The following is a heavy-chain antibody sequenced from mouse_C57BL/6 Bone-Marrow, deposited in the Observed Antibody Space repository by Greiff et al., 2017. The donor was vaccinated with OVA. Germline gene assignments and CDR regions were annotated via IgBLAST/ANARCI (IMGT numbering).Heavy chain of an antibody. CDR1: GYTFTSYW. J-gene: IGHJ4*01. V-gene: IGHV1-64*01. Sequence: VQLQQSGPELVKPGASVKLSCKASGYTFTSYWMHWVKQRPGQGLEWIGMIHPNSGSTNYNEKFKSKATLTVDKSSSTAYMQLSSLTSEDSAVYYCAREGTGIYAMDYWGQGTSVTVSS. CDR3: AREGTGIYAMDY. CDR2: IHPNSGST. D-gene: IGHD4-1*01.